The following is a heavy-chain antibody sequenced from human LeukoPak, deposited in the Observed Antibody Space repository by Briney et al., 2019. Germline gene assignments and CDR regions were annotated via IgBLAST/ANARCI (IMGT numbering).Heavy chain of an antibody. Sequence: QPGRSLRLSCAASGFTFSDYGMHWVRQAPGKGLEWVAFVLPDGRSKCYVDSVKGRFAISRDDSKNTVDLEMNSLRVEDTAVYYCVRDGDSSSWNFDYWGQGSLVTVSS. V-gene: IGHV3-33*01. CDR1: GFTFSDYG. J-gene: IGHJ4*02. D-gene: IGHD6-13*01. CDR3: VRDGDSSSWNFDY. CDR2: VLPDGRSK.